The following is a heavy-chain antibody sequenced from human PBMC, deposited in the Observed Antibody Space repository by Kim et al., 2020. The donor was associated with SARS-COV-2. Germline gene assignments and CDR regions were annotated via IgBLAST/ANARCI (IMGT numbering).Heavy chain of an antibody. CDR2: INSDGSST. CDR3: ARGQWLGRHWYFDL. V-gene: IGHV3-74*03. J-gene: IGHJ2*01. Sequence: GGSLRLSCAASGFIFSNYRMHWVRQAPGKGLVWVSRINSDGSSTTNAESVKGRFTISRDNAKNTLYLQMNSLRAEDTAVYYCARGQWLGRHWYFDLWGRGTLVTVSS. CDR1: GFIFSNYR. D-gene: IGHD6-19*01.